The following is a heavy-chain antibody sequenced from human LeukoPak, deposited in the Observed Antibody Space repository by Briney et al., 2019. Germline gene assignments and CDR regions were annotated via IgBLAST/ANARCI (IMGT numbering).Heavy chain of an antibody. D-gene: IGHD6-13*01. J-gene: IGHJ4*02. V-gene: IGHV3-64*01. CDR2: ISSNGDST. CDR1: GFTFSSYA. Sequence: GGSLRLSCAASGFTFSSYAIHWVRQAPGKGLEYVSGISSNGDSTYYANSVKGRFTISRDNSKNTLYLQVGSLRAEDMAVYYCARDRGSSWLRGVDYWGQGTLVTVSS. CDR3: ARDRGSSWLRGVDY.